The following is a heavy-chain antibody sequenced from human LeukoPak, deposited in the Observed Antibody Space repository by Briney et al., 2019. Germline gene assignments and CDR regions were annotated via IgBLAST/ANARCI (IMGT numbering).Heavy chain of an antibody. D-gene: IGHD1-1*01. J-gene: IGHJ4*02. CDR1: GFSLSTSGVD. CDR3: ALSTTVGSPFDY. Sequence: ESGPTLVKPTQTLTLTCTFSGFSLSTSGVDVGLIRQPPGKALEWLALIYWNDDKRYSPSLKSRLTITKDTSKNQVVLTMTNMDPVDTATYYCALSTTVGSPFDYWGQGTLVTVSS. V-gene: IGHV2-5*01. CDR2: IYWNDDK.